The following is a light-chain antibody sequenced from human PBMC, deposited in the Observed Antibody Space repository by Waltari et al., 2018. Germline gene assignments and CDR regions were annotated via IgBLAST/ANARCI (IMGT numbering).Light chain of an antibody. CDR3: QQYDTSPLT. CDR1: QNIGSSR. CDR2: GAS. Sequence: EVVLTQSPGTLSLSPGEGATLPCRASQNIGSSRLAWYQQKPGQAPRLLISGASSRATGIPDRFSGSGSGTDFTLTIRRLESEDFAVYYCQQYDTSPLTFGGGTKVEIK. V-gene: IGKV3-20*01. J-gene: IGKJ4*01.